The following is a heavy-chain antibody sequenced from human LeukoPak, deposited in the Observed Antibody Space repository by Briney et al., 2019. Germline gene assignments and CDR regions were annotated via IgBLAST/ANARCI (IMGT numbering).Heavy chain of an antibody. CDR1: GYTFNSYY. CDR2: INPSGGST. CDR3: ARGDYDFWSGYYTGSGYFDY. V-gene: IGHV1-46*02. J-gene: IGHJ4*02. Sequence: ASVKVSCKASGYTFNSYYMHWVRQAPGQGLEWMGIINPSGGSTSYAQKFQGRVTMTRDTSTSTVYMELSSLRSEDTAVYYCARGDYDFWSGYYTGSGYFDYWGQGTLVTVSS. D-gene: IGHD3-3*01.